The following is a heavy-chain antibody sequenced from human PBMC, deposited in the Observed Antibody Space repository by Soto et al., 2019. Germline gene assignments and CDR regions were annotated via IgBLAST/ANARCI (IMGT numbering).Heavy chain of an antibody. Sequence: QVQLQQWGATLLKPSETLSLTCAVYGESFSGYYWSWIRQTPGKGLEWIGEIFHTGNTNYNPSLKSRITISVDTSRNQFSLNLISVTAADTAVYYCARPWGPSYGSSSHYGYWGQGTLVTVSS. J-gene: IGHJ4*02. V-gene: IGHV4-34*12. CDR2: IFHTGNT. CDR3: ARPWGPSYGSSSHYGY. D-gene: IGHD3-10*01. CDR1: GESFSGYY.